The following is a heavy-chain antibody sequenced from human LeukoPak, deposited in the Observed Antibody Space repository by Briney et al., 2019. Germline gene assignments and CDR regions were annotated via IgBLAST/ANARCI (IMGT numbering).Heavy chain of an antibody. CDR1: GGSISSYY. CDR2: IYYSGST. J-gene: IGHJ6*02. V-gene: IGHV4-59*01. CDR3: ARAGPYYDSSGYYCYYGMDV. D-gene: IGHD3-22*01. Sequence: SETLSLTCIVSGGSISSYYWSWIRQPPGKGLEWIGYIYYSGSTNYNPSLKSRVTISVDTSKNQFSLKLSSVTAADTAVYYCARAGPYYDSSGYYCYYGMDVWGQGTTVTVSS.